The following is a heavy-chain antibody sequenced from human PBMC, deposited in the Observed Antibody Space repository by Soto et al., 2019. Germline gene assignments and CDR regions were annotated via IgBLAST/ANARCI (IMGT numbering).Heavy chain of an antibody. J-gene: IGHJ4*02. Sequence: QVQLVQSGAEVKEPGSSVKVSCKATGDLFNNYAFNWVRQAPGQGLEWMGRTSPLFSTTNYAQKFHGRVTIGADELTTIVYLEVSNLECEDTAMYYCAASSSVAAAGSFKFWGQGTLVTVSA. CDR3: AASSSVAAAGSFKF. CDR1: GDLFNNYA. V-gene: IGHV1-69*01. CDR2: TSPLFSTT. D-gene: IGHD6-13*01.